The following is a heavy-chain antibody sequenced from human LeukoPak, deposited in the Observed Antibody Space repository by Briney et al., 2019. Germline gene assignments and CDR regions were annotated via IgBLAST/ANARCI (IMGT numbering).Heavy chain of an antibody. CDR3: ARDGVAMVRGLGFDP. V-gene: IGHV4-59*01. CDR2: IYYSGST. Sequence: SETLSLTCTVSGGSISSYYWSWIRQPPGKGLEWIGYIYYSGSTNYNPSLKSQVTISVDTSKNQFSLKLSSVTAADTAVYYCARDGVAMVRGLGFDPWGQGTLVTVSS. D-gene: IGHD3-10*01. J-gene: IGHJ5*02. CDR1: GGSISSYY.